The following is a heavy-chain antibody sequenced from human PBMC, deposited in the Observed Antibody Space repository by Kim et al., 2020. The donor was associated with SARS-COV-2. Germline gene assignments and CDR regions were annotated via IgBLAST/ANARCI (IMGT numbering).Heavy chain of an antibody. Sequence: GGSLRLSCATSGLNFNVQYMSWIRQAPGKGLECLSYISTSGPYRNIADSVEGRFIISRDNARNSVYLQMNSLRAEDTAIYYCVSVHFYTFNNWGQGTPVTVSS. CDR3: VSVHFYTFNN. CDR2: ISTSGPYR. CDR1: GLNFNVQY. V-gene: IGHV3-11*03. J-gene: IGHJ4*02. D-gene: IGHD3-3*02.